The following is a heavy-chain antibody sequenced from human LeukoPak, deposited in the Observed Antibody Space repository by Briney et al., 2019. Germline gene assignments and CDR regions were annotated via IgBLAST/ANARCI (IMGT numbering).Heavy chain of an antibody. J-gene: IGHJ6*02. CDR2: IDPNSGGT. Sequence: GASVTLSCKAAGYTCTGCYMHWVRQARGEGLEWMGWIDPNSGGTNYAQKFQGRVTMTRDTSISTAYMELSRLRSDDTAVYYCARDQEPYYYDSSGRPYYYYYYGMDVWGQGTTVTVSS. CDR3: ARDQEPYYYDSSGRPYYYYYYGMDV. D-gene: IGHD3-22*01. V-gene: IGHV1-2*02. CDR1: GYTCTGCY.